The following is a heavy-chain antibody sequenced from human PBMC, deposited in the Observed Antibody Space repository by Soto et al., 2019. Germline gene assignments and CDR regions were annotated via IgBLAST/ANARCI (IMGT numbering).Heavy chain of an antibody. CDR1: GFTFSSYA. D-gene: IGHD1-1*01. V-gene: IGHV3-30-3*01. Sequence: LRLSCAASGFTFSSYAMHWVRQAPGKGLEWVAVISYDGSNKYYADSVKGRFTISRDNSKNTLYLQMNSLRAEDTAVYYCAAEDNDYWGQGTLVTVSS. J-gene: IGHJ4*02. CDR2: ISYDGSNK. CDR3: AAEDNDY.